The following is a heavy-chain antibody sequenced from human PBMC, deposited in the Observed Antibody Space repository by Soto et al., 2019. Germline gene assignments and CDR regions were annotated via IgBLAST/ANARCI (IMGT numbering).Heavy chain of an antibody. CDR2: ITTDKGKT. CDR3: ATRAQAFDY. CDR1: GYTFTSYG. J-gene: IGHJ4*02. V-gene: IGHV1-18*01. Sequence: QVQLVQSGPEVKKPGASVKVSCKTSGYTFTSYGISWVRQAPGQGLEWMGWITTDKGKTTYAQKFQGRVTMTTDTSTSTAYMELRSLRSDDTAVYYGATRAQAFDYWGQGTLVTVSS.